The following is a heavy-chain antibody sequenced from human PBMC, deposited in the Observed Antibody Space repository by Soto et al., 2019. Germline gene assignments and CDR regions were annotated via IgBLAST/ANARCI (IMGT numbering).Heavy chain of an antibody. D-gene: IGHD6-13*01. V-gene: IGHV4-30-4*01. CDR2: IYYSGST. CDR1: GASISSGDNY. CDR3: ARWVHSSPVFDY. J-gene: IGHJ4*02. Sequence: SETLSLTCTVSGASISSGDNYWSWIRQPPGKGLEWIGYIYYSGSTSYNPSLKSRVTISVDTSKNQFSLKLTSVTAADTAVYYCARWVHSSPVFDYWGQGALVTVSS.